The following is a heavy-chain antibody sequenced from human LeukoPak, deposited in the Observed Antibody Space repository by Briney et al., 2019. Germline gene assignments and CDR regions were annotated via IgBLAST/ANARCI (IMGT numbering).Heavy chain of an antibody. CDR1: GFTVSSNY. D-gene: IGHD6-19*01. CDR2: IYSGGST. V-gene: IGHV3-66*01. J-gene: IGHJ4*02. Sequence: GGSLRLSCAAPGFTVSSNYMSSVRQAPGKGLEWVSVIYSGGSTYYADSVKGRFTISRDNSKNTLYLQMDSLRAEDTAVYYCARDPDSSGSRFARHWGQGTLVTVSS. CDR3: ARDPDSSGSRFARH.